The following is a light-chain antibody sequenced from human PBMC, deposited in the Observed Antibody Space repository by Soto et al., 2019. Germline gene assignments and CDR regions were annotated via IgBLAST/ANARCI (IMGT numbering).Light chain of an antibody. CDR2: GAS. Sequence: EVLMTQSPATLSVSPGERIALSRRASHSISSSSAWFQHNPGQAHRLLTDGASPSATGIPTRFSGSGSVKEFTLTITSLQSEDFALYYCQQYKNWPPYTFGQGTKV. J-gene: IGKJ2*01. CDR1: HSISSS. CDR3: QQYKNWPPYT. V-gene: IGKV3-15*01.